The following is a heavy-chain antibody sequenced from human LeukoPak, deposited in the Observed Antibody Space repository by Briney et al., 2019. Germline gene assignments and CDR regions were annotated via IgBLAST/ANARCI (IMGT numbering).Heavy chain of an antibody. Sequence: GSLRLSCAASGFHFRTYAMHWVRQAPGKGLEWMAIISYDGSSEYYADSVKGRFTVSRDNSENTLSLHMNSLRPEVTAVFFCARGYYLGSGSFDYWGQGALVTDSS. D-gene: IGHD3-10*01. CDR1: GFHFRTYA. CDR3: ARGYYLGSGSFDY. CDR2: ISYDGSSE. J-gene: IGHJ4*02. V-gene: IGHV3-30*01.